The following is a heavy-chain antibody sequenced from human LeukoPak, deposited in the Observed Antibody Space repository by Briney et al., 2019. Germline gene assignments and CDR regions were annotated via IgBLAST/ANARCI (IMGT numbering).Heavy chain of an antibody. Sequence: GGSLRLSCAASGFTFSSYAMSWVRQAPGKGLEWVSAISGSGGSTYYADSVKGRFTISRDNSKNTLYLQMNSLRAEDTAVYYCAKTQRIVVVPAVSDYWGQGTLVTVSS. J-gene: IGHJ4*02. CDR2: ISGSGGST. CDR3: AKTQRIVVVPAVSDY. CDR1: GFTFSSYA. D-gene: IGHD2-2*01. V-gene: IGHV3-23*01.